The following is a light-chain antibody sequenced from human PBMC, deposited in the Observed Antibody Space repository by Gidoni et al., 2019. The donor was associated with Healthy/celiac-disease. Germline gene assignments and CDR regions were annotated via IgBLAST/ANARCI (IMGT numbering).Light chain of an antibody. J-gene: IGKJ1*01. CDR3: QQYNSYSRT. V-gene: IGKV1-5*03. CDR2: KAS. Sequence: DIQMTQSPSTLSASVGDRVTITSRASQSISSWLAWYQQKPGKAPKLLIYKASSLESGVPSRFSGSGSGTEFTLTISSLQPDDFATHYCQQYNSYSRTFGQGTKVEIK. CDR1: QSISSW.